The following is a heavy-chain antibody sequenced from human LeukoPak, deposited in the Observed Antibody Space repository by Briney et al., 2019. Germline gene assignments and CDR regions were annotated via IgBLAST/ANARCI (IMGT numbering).Heavy chain of an antibody. Sequence: GGPLRLSCAASGFTLSSYWMSWVRQAPGKGLEWLAKIKQDGSEKYYVDSVKGRFNISRDNAKNSLYLQMNSLRAEDTAVYYCARERAVPSCFGEISEAFDYWGQGTLVTVSS. CDR1: GFTLSSYW. CDR2: IKQDGSEK. V-gene: IGHV3-7*01. J-gene: IGHJ4*02. D-gene: IGHD3-16*02. CDR3: ARERAVPSCFGEISEAFDY.